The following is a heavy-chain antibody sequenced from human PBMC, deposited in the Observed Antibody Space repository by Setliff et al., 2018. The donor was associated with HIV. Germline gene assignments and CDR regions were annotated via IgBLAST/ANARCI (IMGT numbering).Heavy chain of an antibody. Sequence: PGESLKISCQGSGYNFVDYSIAWVRQVPGKGLEWMGIIYPVDSETRYSPSFQGQVTISADKSINTAYLQWTTLKASDSAMYYCARPRGNDYAGSGFGNWGQGTLVTVSS. J-gene: IGHJ4*02. D-gene: IGHD2-2*01. CDR1: GYNFVDYS. V-gene: IGHV5-51*01. CDR2: IYPVDSET. CDR3: ARPRGNDYAGSGFGN.